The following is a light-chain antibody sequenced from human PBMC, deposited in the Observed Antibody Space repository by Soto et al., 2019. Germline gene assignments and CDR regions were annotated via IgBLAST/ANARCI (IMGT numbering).Light chain of an antibody. J-gene: IGKJ4*01. Sequence: EIVLTQSPATLSLSPGDTATLSCRATQRVSTYLAWYQQKPGQAPRLLIYDASNRAPGIPARFSGSGSETVFTLTISSLEPEDFAVYYCHQRSNWPLTFGGGTKVEIK. V-gene: IGKV3-11*01. CDR3: HQRSNWPLT. CDR1: QRVSTY. CDR2: DAS.